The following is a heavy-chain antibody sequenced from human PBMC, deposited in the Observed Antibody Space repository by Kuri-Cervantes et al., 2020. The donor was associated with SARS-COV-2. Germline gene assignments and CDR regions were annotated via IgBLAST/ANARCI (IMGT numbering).Heavy chain of an antibody. D-gene: IGHD1-26*01. CDR2: ISSSSSTI. CDR3: VSEVIPNPSEKYAYYGLDV. J-gene: IGHJ6*02. CDR1: GLTFSVYG. Sequence: GESLKISCAASGLTFSVYGLNWVRQAPGKGLEWVSYISSSSSTIHYADSVKGRFTISRDNAKKSLFLQMNSLRAEDTAVYYCVSEVIPNPSEKYAYYGLDVWGQGTTVTIS. V-gene: IGHV3-48*01.